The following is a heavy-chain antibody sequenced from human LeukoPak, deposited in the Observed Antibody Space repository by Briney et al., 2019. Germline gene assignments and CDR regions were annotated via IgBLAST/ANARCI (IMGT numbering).Heavy chain of an antibody. V-gene: IGHV4-30-4*08. Sequence: PSETLSLTCTVSGGSISSGDYYWSWIRQPPGKGLEWIGYIYYSGSTYYNPSLKSRVTISVDTSTNQSSLKLSSVTAADTAVYYCAREASPTLLWFGENWFDPWGQGTLVTVSS. CDR1: GGSISSGDYY. CDR3: AREASPTLLWFGENWFDP. D-gene: IGHD3-10*01. CDR2: IYYSGST. J-gene: IGHJ5*02.